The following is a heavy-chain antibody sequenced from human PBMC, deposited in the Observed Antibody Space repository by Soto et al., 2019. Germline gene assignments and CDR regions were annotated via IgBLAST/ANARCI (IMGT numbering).Heavy chain of an antibody. CDR2: INAGNGNT. Sequence: QVQLVQSGAEVKKPGASVKVSCKASGYTFTSYAMHWVRQAPGQRLEWMGWINAGNGNTKYSQKFQGRVTITRDTSASTAYMELSSLRSEDTAVYSCARVGSRLVATRYYFDYWGQGTLVTVSS. CDR3: ARVGSRLVATRYYFDY. CDR1: GYTFTSYA. V-gene: IGHV1-3*01. J-gene: IGHJ4*02. D-gene: IGHD5-12*01.